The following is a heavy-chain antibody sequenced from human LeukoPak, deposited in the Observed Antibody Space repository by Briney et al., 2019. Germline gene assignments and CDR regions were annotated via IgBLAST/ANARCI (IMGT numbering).Heavy chain of an antibody. D-gene: IGHD6-6*01. V-gene: IGHV1-2*02. CDR2: INPNSGGT. CDR3: ARDYSISSRVNWFDS. Sequence: RRASVKVSCKASGFTFTGYYMHWVRQAPGQGLEWMGWINPNSGGTNYAQKFQGRVTMTRDTSISTAYVELSRLRSDDTAVYYCARDYSISSRVNWFDSWGQGTRVTVSS. CDR1: GFTFTGYY. J-gene: IGHJ5*01.